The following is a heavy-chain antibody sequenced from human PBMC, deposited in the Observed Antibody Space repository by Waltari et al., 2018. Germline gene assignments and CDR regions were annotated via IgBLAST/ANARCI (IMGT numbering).Heavy chain of an antibody. CDR2: IYYSGRI. J-gene: IGHJ4*02. CDR1: GGSISSSSYY. V-gene: IGHV4-39*01. CDR3: ARLRRRGGIDY. Sequence: QLQESGPGLVKPSETLSLTCTVSGGSISSSSYYWGWIRQPPGKGLEWIGSIYYSGRIYYTPSLKSRVTISVATSKNQFSLKLSSVTAADTAVYYCARLRRRGGIDYWGQGTLVTVSS.